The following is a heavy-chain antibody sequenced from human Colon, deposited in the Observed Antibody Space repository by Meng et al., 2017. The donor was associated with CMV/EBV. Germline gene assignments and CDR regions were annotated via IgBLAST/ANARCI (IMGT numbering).Heavy chain of an antibody. J-gene: IGHJ4*02. CDR2: INPKSGDT. V-gene: IGHV1-2*02. CDR3: ARDLWSGSSDYFDY. CDR1: GYTFTGFY. D-gene: IGHD3-3*01. Sequence: QVERVQVGGDVRKPGASVRVSCKASGYTFTGFYIQWVRQAPGQGLEWMGWINPKSGDTIYEQKFQGRVTMTRDTSISTVYMDLNSLRSDDTAVYFCARDLWSGSSDYFDYWGQGTLVTVSS.